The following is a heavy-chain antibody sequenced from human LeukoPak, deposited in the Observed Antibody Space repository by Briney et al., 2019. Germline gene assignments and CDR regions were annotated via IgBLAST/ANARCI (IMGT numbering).Heavy chain of an antibody. CDR3: ARVDYGDYGFGY. V-gene: IGHV3-66*01. D-gene: IGHD4-17*01. J-gene: IGHJ4*02. CDR1: GFTVSSNY. CDR2: IYSGGST. Sequence: GGSLRLSCAASGFTVSSNYMSWVRQAPGKGLEWVSVIYSGGSTYYADSVKGRFTISRDNSKNTLYLQMNSLRAEDTAVYYCARVDYGDYGFGYWGQGTLVTVSS.